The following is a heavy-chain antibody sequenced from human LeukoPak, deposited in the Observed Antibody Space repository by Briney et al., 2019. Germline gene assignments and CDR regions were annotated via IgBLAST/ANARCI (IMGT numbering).Heavy chain of an antibody. J-gene: IGHJ4*02. V-gene: IGHV1-69*04. Sequence: ASVKVSCKASGGTFSSYAISWVRQAPGQGLEWMGRIIPILGIANYAQKFQGRVSITADRSTSTAYMELSSLRSEDTAVYYCARDGTLKNDGAYGDTAIVSWGQGTLVTVSS. CDR3: ARDGTLKNDGAYGDTAIVS. CDR1: GGTFSSYA. CDR2: IIPILGIA. D-gene: IGHD5-18*01.